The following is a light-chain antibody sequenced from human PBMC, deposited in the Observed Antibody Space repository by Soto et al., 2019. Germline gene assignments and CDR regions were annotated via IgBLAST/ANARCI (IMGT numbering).Light chain of an antibody. J-gene: IGKJ4*01. CDR1: QDISNY. Sequence: DIQMTQSPSSLSSSLGDIVTITCQAIQDISNYLNWYEQKPGKAPNLLIYGASNLQSGVPSRFSGGGSGTDFTLTISSLQPEDFGTYYCQKSYTSPVNFGGGTKVDIK. V-gene: IGKV1-39*01. CDR3: QKSYTSPVN. CDR2: GAS.